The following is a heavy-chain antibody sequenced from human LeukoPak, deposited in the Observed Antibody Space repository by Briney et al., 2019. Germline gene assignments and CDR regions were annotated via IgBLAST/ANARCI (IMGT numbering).Heavy chain of an antibody. CDR1: GFTFGDYW. CDR3: VRDSNYHPDC. D-gene: IGHD4-11*01. J-gene: IGHJ4*02. Sequence: QAGGSLRLSCAASGFTFGDYWMHWVRHAPGKGLVWVSRIISDGSSASYADSVKGRFTMSRDNAKNTLHLQMNSLRVEDTAVYYCVRDSNYHPDCWGQGTLVTVSS. CDR2: IISDGSSA. V-gene: IGHV3-74*01.